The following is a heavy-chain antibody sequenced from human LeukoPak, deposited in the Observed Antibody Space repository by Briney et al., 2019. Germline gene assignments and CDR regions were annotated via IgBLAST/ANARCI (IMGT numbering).Heavy chain of an antibody. V-gene: IGHV3-23*01. CDR1: GITFSGYS. Sequence: PGGSLRLSCVVSGITFSGYSMSWVRQAPGKGLEWVSAISGSDGSTYYADSVKGRFTISRDNSKNTLYLQMNSLRAEDTAVYYCAKLRSGGPAAGNYWGQGTLVTVSS. D-gene: IGHD6-13*01. CDR3: AKLRSGGPAAGNY. CDR2: ISGSDGST. J-gene: IGHJ4*02.